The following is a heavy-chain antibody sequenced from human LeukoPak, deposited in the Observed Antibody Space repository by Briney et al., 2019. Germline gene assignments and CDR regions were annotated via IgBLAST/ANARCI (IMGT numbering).Heavy chain of an antibody. Sequence: SETLSLTCTVSGDFLSSGDYYWGWIRQSPGKGLTWIGSIYYSGSTLYNASFESRVTISVDTSKNQFSLRLSSVTAADTAVYYCARHQWHYYYYMGVWGKGSTVTVSS. D-gene: IGHD6-19*01. V-gene: IGHV4-39*01. CDR3: ARHQWHYYYYMGV. CDR1: GDFLSSGDYY. CDR2: IYYSGST. J-gene: IGHJ6*03.